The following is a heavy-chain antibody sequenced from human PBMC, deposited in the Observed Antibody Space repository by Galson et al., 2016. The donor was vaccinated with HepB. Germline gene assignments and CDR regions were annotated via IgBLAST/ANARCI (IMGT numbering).Heavy chain of an antibody. D-gene: IGHD7-27*01. J-gene: IGHJ4*02. V-gene: IGHV3-30*01. CDR1: GLTFTNYP. CDR3: VKEGDNWGLLDY. CDR2: MSDHTVNT. Sequence: SLRLSCAASGLTFTNYPMHWIRRTPGEGLQWLAVMSDHTVNTYYADSVKGRFTISRDNSKKIVYLQMDRLRLEDTGTYFCVKEGDNWGLLDYCGQGTQVTVSS.